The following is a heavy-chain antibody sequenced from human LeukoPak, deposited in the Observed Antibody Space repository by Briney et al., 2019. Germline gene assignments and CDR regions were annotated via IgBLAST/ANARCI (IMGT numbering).Heavy chain of an antibody. CDR2: ISGSGGST. Sequence: PGGSLRLSCAASGFTFGSYAMSWVRQAPGKGLEWVSSISGSGGSTYYADSVKGRFTISRDNSKNTLYLQMNSLRTDDMAEYYCASSAAGNVYWGQGTLVTVSS. D-gene: IGHD6-13*01. J-gene: IGHJ4*02. CDR1: GFTFGSYA. V-gene: IGHV3-23*01. CDR3: ASSAAGNVY.